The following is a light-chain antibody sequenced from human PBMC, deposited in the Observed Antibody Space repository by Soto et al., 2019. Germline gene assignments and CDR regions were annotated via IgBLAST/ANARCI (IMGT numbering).Light chain of an antibody. J-gene: IGKJ1*01. CDR1: QSVRRSY. Sequence: EILLTQSPVTLSLSPGERATLSCRASQSVRRSYLAWYQQKPGQAPRLIIDGASRRATGIPDRFSGTGSGTDLTRTISRPAPEACALYSYQRDGSPPPTFGQGTKVELK. CDR2: GAS. CDR3: QRDGSPPPT. V-gene: IGKV3-20*01.